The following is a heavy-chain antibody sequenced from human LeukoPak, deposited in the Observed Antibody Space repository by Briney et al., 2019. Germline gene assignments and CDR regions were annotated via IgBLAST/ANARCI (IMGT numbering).Heavy chain of an antibody. CDR1: GYTFTGYY. CDR2: INPNSGGT. Sequence: GASVKVSCKASGYTFTGYYMHWVRQAPGQGLEWMGWINPNSGGTNYAQKFQGRVTMTRDTSISTAYMELSRLRSDDTAVYYCARDRGLPHSSGWELRVYYFDYWGQGTLVTVSS. CDR3: ARDRGLPHSSGWELRVYYFDY. V-gene: IGHV1-2*02. J-gene: IGHJ4*02. D-gene: IGHD6-19*01.